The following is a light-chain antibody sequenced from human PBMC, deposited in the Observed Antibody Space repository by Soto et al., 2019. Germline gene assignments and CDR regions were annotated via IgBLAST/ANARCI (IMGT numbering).Light chain of an antibody. J-gene: IGLJ2*01. CDR3: AAWDGSLNVVL. CDR2: SSN. V-gene: IGLV1-44*01. CDR1: SSNIGTNT. Sequence: QSALTQPPSASGTPGQRVTISCSGSSSNIGTNTVNWYQQFPRSAPKLLMYSSNPRPSGVPDRFSGSKSGTSASLAISGLQSEDEADYYCAAWDGSLNVVLFGGWTKLTVL.